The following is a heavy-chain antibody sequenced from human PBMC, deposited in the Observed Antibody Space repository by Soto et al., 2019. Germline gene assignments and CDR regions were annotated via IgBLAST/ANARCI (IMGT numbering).Heavy chain of an antibody. J-gene: IGHJ5*02. CDR3: TRAGDTAMVIINWFDP. D-gene: IGHD5-18*01. CDR1: GFTFSRYV. V-gene: IGHV3-64*01. Sequence: EVQLVESGGGLVQPGGSLRLSCVASGFTFSRYVMYWVRQAPGRGLEYVSGIGTNGGNTDYANSVKGRFTISRDNSKNTLYIHMGSLRAEDTAVYYCTRAGDTAMVIINWFDPWGQGTLVTVSS. CDR2: IGTNGGNT.